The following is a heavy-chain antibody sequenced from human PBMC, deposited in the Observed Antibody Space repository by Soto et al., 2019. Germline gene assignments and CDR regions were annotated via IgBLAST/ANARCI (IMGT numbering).Heavy chain of an antibody. Sequence: QVQLQESGPGLVKPSQTLSLTCTVSGGSISSGGYYWSWIRQHPGKGLEWIGYIYYCGSTYYNPSQKSRVTIAVDTSKNQFSLKLSSVTAADTAVYYCARGRQCRGVIVDYWGQGTLVTVSS. D-gene: IGHD3-10*01. CDR3: ARGRQCRGVIVDY. V-gene: IGHV4-31*03. CDR1: GGSISSGGYY. J-gene: IGHJ4*02. CDR2: IYYCGST.